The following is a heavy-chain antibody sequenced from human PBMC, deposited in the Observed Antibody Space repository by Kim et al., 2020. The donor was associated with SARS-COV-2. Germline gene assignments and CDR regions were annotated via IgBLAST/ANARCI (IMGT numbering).Heavy chain of an antibody. CDR1: GFTFSSYD. CDR2: IGTAGDT. CDR3: ARGALRYFDWLLNDAFDI. V-gene: IGHV3-13*01. D-gene: IGHD3-9*01. Sequence: GGSLRLSCAASGFTFSSYDMHWVRQATGKGLEWVSAIGTAGDTYYPGSVKGRFTISRENAKNSLYLQMNSLRAGDTAVYYCARGALRYFDWLLNDAFDIWGQGTMVTVSS. J-gene: IGHJ3*02.